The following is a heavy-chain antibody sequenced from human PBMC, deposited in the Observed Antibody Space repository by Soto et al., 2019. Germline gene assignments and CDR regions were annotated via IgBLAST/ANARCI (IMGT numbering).Heavy chain of an antibody. CDR3: ARVRYYGSGAGYFDY. J-gene: IGHJ4*02. V-gene: IGHV3-30-3*01. D-gene: IGHD3-10*01. Sequence: QVQLVESGGGVVQPGRSLRLSCAASGFTFSSYAMHWVRQAPGKGLEWVAVISYDGSNKYYADSVKGRFTISRDNSKNTLYLQMNSLRAEDTAVYYCARVRYYGSGAGYFDYWGQGTLVTVSS. CDR1: GFTFSSYA. CDR2: ISYDGSNK.